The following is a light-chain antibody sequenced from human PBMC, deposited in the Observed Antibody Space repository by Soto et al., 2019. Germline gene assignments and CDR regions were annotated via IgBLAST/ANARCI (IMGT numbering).Light chain of an antibody. CDR3: CSYETSSTYV. Sequence: QSALTQPASVSGSPGQSITISCTGTSSDVGSYNLVSWYQHHPGKTPKLMIYEGSRRPSGVSNRFSASKSGNTASLTISELQAEDEAEYYCCSYETSSTYVFGRGTKVTVL. CDR1: SSDVGSYNL. J-gene: IGLJ1*01. CDR2: EGS. V-gene: IGLV2-23*01.